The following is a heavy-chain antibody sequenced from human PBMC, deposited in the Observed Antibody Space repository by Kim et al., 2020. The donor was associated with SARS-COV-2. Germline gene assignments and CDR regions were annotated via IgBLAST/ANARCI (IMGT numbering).Heavy chain of an antibody. V-gene: IGHV3-7*01. Sequence: KEDGSEKYYVDSVTGRFTISRDNAKNSLYLQMNSLRAEDTAVYYCARLRFWGQGTMVTVSS. CDR2: KEDGSEK. CDR3: ARLRF. J-gene: IGHJ3*01.